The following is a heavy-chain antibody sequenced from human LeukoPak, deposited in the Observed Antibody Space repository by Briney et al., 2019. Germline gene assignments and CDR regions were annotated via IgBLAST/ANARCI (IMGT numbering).Heavy chain of an antibody. D-gene: IGHD1-14*01. V-gene: IGHV4-59*01. Sequence: SETLSLTCTVSGGSISSYYWSWIRQPPGKGLEWIGYIYYSGSTNYNPSLKSRVTISVDTSKNQFSLKLSSVTAADTAVYYCASGHGKFDYWGRGTLVTVSS. CDR1: GGSISSYY. CDR2: IYYSGST. J-gene: IGHJ4*02. CDR3: ASGHGKFDY.